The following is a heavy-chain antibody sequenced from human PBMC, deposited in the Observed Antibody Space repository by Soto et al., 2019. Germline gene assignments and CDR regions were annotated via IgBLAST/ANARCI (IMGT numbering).Heavy chain of an antibody. J-gene: IGHJ4*02. D-gene: IGHD2-8*01. CDR3: AKGGYCTNGICYNY. CDR1: GFTFSTYA. CDR2: ISGSGGST. V-gene: IGHV3-23*01. Sequence: GGSLRLSCAASGFTFSTYAMSWVRQAPGKGLEWVSAISGSGGSTYYADSVKGRFTISRDNSKNTLYLQMNSLRAEDTAVYYCAKGGYCTNGICYNYWGQGTLVTVSS.